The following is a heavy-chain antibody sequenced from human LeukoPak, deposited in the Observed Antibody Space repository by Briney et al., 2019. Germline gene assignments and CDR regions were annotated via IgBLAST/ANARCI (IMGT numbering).Heavy chain of an antibody. CDR2: ISYDGSNK. V-gene: IGHV3-30-3*01. D-gene: IGHD2-2*01. J-gene: IGHJ4*02. CDR3: AREGLVVPAALPY. CDR1: GFTFSSYA. Sequence: PGRSLRLSCAVSGFTFSSYAMHWVREAPGKGLEWVAVISYDGSNKYYADSVKGRFTISRDNSKNTLHLQMNSLRAEDTAVYYCAREGLVVPAALPYWGQGTLVTVSS.